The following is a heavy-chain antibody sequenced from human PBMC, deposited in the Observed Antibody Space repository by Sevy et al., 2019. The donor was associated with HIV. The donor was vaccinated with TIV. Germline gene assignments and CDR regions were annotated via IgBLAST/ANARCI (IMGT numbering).Heavy chain of an antibody. CDR2: ISYDGSNK. CDR1: GFTFSSYG. D-gene: IGHD3-22*01. V-gene: IGHV3-30*18. CDR3: AKDGLGYYYDSSGYGADAFDI. Sequence: GGSLRLSCAASGFTFSSYGMHWVRQAPGKGLEWVAVISYDGSNKNYADSVKGRFTISRDNSKNTLYLQMNSLRAEDTAVYYCAKDGLGYYYDSSGYGADAFDIWGQGTMVTVSS. J-gene: IGHJ3*02.